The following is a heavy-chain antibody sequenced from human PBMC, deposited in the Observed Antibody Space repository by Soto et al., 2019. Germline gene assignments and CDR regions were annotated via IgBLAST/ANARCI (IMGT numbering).Heavy chain of an antibody. D-gene: IGHD5-12*01. CDR3: ARSIVATTPDY. CDR2: IDPSDSYT. CDR1: GYSVTSYW. J-gene: IGHJ4*02. Sequence: GESLKISCKGSGYSVTSYWISWVRQMPGKGLEWVGRIDPSDSYTNYSPSFQGHVTISADKSISTAYLQWSSLKASDTAMYYCARSIVATTPDYWGQGTLVTVSS. V-gene: IGHV5-10-1*01.